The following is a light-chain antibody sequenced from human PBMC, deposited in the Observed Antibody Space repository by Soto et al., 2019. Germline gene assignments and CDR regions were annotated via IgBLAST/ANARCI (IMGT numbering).Light chain of an antibody. Sequence: QSVLTQSPSASASLGASVKLTCTLSSGHNSYALAWHQQQPEKGPRYLMKVNSDGSHTKGDGIPDRFSGSSSGAERYLTISSLQSEDEADYYCQTWGTGIQVFGGGTKLTVL. CDR2: VNSDGSH. CDR1: SGHNSYA. J-gene: IGLJ3*02. V-gene: IGLV4-69*01. CDR3: QTWGTGIQV.